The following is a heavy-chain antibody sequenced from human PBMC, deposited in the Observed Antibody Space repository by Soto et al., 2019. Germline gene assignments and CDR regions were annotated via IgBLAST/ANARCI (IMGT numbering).Heavy chain of an antibody. CDR1: GFTFSSYA. Sequence: GGSLRLSCAASGFTFSSYAMSWVRQAPGKGLEWVSAISGSGGSTYYADSVKGRFTIPRDNSKNTLYLQMNSLRAEDTAVYYCAKVSCGGDCYKGHQNWGQGTLVTVSS. D-gene: IGHD2-21*02. CDR3: AKVSCGGDCYKGHQN. CDR2: ISGSGGST. J-gene: IGHJ4*02. V-gene: IGHV3-23*01.